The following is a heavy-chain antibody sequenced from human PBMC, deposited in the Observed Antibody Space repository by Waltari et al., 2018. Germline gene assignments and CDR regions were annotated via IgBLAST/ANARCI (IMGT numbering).Heavy chain of an antibody. CDR1: GFYSTPFKSAY. Sequence: EVQLVESGGGLVQTGGSLKLSCEVSGFYSTPFKSAYMSLVRQAPTGGLEWIGRIKTNSEGATTEFAAPLKGRFSISRDDSKKTLYLQLSSLEKDDTAVYYCVTDRGNFDYWGQGTLVTVSS. J-gene: IGHJ4*02. CDR3: VTDRGNFDY. CDR2: IKTNSEGATT. V-gene: IGHV3-15*01. D-gene: IGHD6-25*01.